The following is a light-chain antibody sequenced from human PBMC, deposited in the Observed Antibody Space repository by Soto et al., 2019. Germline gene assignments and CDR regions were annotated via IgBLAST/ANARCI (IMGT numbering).Light chain of an antibody. Sequence: EIVLTQSPGTLSLSPEEKATISCRAIQIVSSSYLAWYQQKPGQAPRLLIYGASSRATGIPDRFSGSGSGTDFTLTISRLEPEDFAVYYCQQYGSSSWTFGQGTKVDIK. V-gene: IGKV3-20*01. CDR2: GAS. CDR3: QQYGSSSWT. CDR1: QIVSSSY. J-gene: IGKJ1*01.